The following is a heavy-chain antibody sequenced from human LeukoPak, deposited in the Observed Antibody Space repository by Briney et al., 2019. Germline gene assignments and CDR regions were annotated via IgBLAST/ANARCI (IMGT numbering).Heavy chain of an antibody. CDR2: INYGGTT. V-gene: IGHV4-39*01. J-gene: IGHJ4*02. Sequence: SETLSLTCTVSGGSISSSNYFGSWIRQPPGQELEWIASINYGGTTYYNPSLKSRVTISVDTSKNQFSLRLTSVTAADTAVYLCARYVVYSSGKYYFDYWGQGSLVSVSS. CDR3: ARYVVYSSGKYYFDY. CDR1: GGSISSSNYF. D-gene: IGHD3-10*01.